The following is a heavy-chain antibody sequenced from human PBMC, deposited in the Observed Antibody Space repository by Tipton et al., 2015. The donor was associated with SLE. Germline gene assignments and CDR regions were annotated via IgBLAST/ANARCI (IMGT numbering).Heavy chain of an antibody. Sequence: SLRLSCAASGFTFDDYAMHWVRQAPGKGLEWVSGISWNSGSIGYADSVKGRFTISRDNAKNSLYLQMNSLRAEDTALYYCAKDKDIAVAGTTAGDAFDIWGQGTMVTVSS. J-gene: IGHJ3*02. CDR2: ISWNSGSI. CDR3: AKDKDIAVAGTTAGDAFDI. V-gene: IGHV3-9*01. D-gene: IGHD6-19*01. CDR1: GFTFDDYA.